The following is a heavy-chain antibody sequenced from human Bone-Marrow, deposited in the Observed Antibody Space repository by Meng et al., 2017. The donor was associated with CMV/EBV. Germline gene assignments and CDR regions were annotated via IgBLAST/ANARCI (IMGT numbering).Heavy chain of an antibody. D-gene: IGHD3-10*01. V-gene: IGHV3-21*01. CDR2: ISSSSSYI. CDR1: GFTFSSYS. CDR3: AKEPPYYYGSGSRGWFDP. Sequence: GGSLRLSCAASGFTFSSYSMNWVRQAPGKGLEWVSSISSSSSYIYYADSVKGRFTISRDNAKNSLYLQMNSLRAEDTAVYYCAKEPPYYYGSGSRGWFDPWGQGTLVTVSS. J-gene: IGHJ5*02.